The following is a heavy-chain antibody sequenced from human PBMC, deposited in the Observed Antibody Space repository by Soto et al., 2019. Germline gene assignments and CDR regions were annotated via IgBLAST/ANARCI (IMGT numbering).Heavy chain of an antibody. V-gene: IGHV3-21*01. J-gene: IGHJ6*02. CDR3: ARGAYGDYAEGYYYYYGMDV. CDR2: ISSSSSYI. Sequence: PGGSLRLSCAASGFTFSSYSMNWVRQAPGKGLEWVSSISSSSSYIYYADSVKGRFTISRDNAKNSLYLQMNSLRAEDTAVYYCARGAYGDYAEGYYYYYGMDVWGQGTTVTVSS. D-gene: IGHD4-17*01. CDR1: GFTFSSYS.